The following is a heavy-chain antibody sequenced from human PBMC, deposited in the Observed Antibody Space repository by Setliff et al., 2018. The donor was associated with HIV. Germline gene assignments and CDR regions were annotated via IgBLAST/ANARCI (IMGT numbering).Heavy chain of an antibody. D-gene: IGHD6-19*01. CDR1: GYTFTSYG. CDR3: ARGGVAVGIQYYCYYMDV. J-gene: IGHJ6*03. Sequence: GASVKVSCKASGYTFTSYGITWVRQAPGQGLEWLGWISTYNGNTNYAQKFQGRVTMTTDTSTSTAYMDLRSLRSDDTAVYYCARGGVAVGIQYYCYYMDVWGKGTTVTVSS. V-gene: IGHV1-18*01. CDR2: ISTYNGNT.